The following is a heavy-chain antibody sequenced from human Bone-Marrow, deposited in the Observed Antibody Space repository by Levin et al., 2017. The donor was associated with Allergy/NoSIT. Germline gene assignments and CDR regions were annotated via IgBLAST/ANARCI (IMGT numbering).Heavy chain of an antibody. J-gene: IGHJ4*02. V-gene: IGHV3-30-3*01. CDR3: ARVGYGDYLEY. CDR1: GYTFGNYA. D-gene: IGHD4-17*01. Sequence: GESLKISCAGSGYTFGNYAMHWVRQAPGKGLAWVAVTSHDGGITNYADSVKGRFTVSRDNSKSTLYLQMNGLRSEDTAVYYCARVGYGDYLEYWGQGTLVTVSS. CDR2: TSHDGGIT.